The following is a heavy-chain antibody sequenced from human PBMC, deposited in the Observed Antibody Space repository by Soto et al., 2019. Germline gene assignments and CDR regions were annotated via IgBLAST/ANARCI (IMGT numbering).Heavy chain of an antibody. Sequence: QVQLVQSGAVEKKPGASVKVSCKTSGYTFTTYGMHLVRQAPGQRPEWLGWINAGSGKTKYSQRFQGRVSITRDTSASTVYVDLSSLRSEDTAVYYCTVTTKTSYFDYWGQGTLVIVSS. J-gene: IGHJ4*02. CDR1: GYTFTTYG. CDR3: TVTTKTSYFDY. D-gene: IGHD4-17*01. V-gene: IGHV1-3*05. CDR2: INAGSGKT.